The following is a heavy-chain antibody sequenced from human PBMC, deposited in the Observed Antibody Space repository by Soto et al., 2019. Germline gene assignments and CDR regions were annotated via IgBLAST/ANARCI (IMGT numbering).Heavy chain of an antibody. CDR3: ARDKCCSGGSCRKNWFDP. J-gene: IGHJ5*02. CDR2: INDDGSA. Sequence: SETLSLTCTVSGVSISSYYWSWIRQPPGKGLEWLASINDDGSANYNPSLKSRATISLDMSKNQFSLKLTSVTAADTAVYYCARDKCCSGGSCRKNWFDPWGQGTLVTVSS. V-gene: IGHV4-59*01. D-gene: IGHD2-15*01. CDR1: GVSISSYY.